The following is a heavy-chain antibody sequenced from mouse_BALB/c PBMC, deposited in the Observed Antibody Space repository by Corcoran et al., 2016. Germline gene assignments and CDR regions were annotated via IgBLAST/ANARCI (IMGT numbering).Heavy chain of an antibody. CDR3: ARDYRYAMDY. D-gene: IGHD2-14*01. CDR2: ILPGSGST. J-gene: IGHJ4*01. CDR1: GYTFSSYW. Sequence: QVQLQQSGAELMKPGASGKISCKATGYTFSSYWREWVKQRPGHGLEWIGEILPGSGSTNYNKKFKGKATFTADTSSNTAYMQLSSLTSEDSAVYYCARDYRYAMDYWGEGTSVTVSS. V-gene: IGHV1-9*01.